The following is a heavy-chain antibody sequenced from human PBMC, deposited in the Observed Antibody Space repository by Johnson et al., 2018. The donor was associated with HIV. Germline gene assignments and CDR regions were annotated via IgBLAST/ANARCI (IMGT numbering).Heavy chain of an antibody. CDR1: GFTFSESW. J-gene: IGHJ3*02. CDR3: AREVDGFDI. CDR2: INDIGTK. Sequence: AQLVESGGGLVQPGRSLRLSCAASGFTFSESWMHWVRQAPGTGLVWVSHINDIGTKIYADSVKGRFTISRDNAKNTLYLEMNSLRAEDTAVYYCAREVDGFDIWGQGTMVTVSS. V-gene: IGHV3-74*01.